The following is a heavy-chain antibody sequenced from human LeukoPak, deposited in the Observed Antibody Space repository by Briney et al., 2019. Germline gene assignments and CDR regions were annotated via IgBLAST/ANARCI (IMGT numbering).Heavy chain of an antibody. J-gene: IGHJ5*02. CDR1: GYTFTGYY. Sequence: ASVKVSCKASGYTFTGYYMHWVRQAPGQGLEWMGWINPNSGGTNYAQKFQGRVTMTRDTSISTAYMELSRLRSDDTAVYYCARDPWVEMYSSSSRDENWFDPWGQGTLVTVSS. D-gene: IGHD6-6*01. CDR2: INPNSGGT. CDR3: ARDPWVEMYSSSSRDENWFDP. V-gene: IGHV1-2*02.